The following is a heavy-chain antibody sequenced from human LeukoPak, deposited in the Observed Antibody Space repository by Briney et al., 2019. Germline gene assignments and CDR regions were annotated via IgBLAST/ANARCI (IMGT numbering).Heavy chain of an antibody. Sequence: GGSLRLSRAASGFTLSSYGMHWGRQAPGKGLEGVAFIRDDRSNKYYANSVKGRFTITRDNSKNPLYLQMTSLRAEDTAVYYCAKDSRGTGSYWGQGTLVTVSS. CDR1: GFTLSSYG. J-gene: IGHJ4*02. CDR3: AKDSRGTGSY. CDR2: IRDDRSNK. V-gene: IGHV3-30*02. D-gene: IGHD1-1*01.